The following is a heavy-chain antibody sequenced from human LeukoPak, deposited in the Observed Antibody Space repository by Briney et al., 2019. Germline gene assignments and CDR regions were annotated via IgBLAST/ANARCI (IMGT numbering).Heavy chain of an antibody. CDR3: ARHGYTYGNFDY. CDR1: GGSISNYY. J-gene: IGHJ4*02. CDR2: IYYSGST. Sequence: SETLSLTCTVSGGSISNYYWSWIRQPPGKGLEWIGYIYYSGSTNYNPSLKSRVTISVYTSKSQFSLKLTSVTAADTAVYYCARHGYTYGNFDYWGQGTLVTVSS. V-gene: IGHV4-59*08. D-gene: IGHD5-18*01.